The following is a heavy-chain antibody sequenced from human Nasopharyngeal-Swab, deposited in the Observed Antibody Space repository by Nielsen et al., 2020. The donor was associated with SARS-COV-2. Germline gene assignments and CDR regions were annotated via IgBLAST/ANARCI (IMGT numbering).Heavy chain of an antibody. CDR1: GYSFTTYW. Sequence: GESLKISCKGSGYSFTTYWIGWVRQMPGKGLEWRGIIYPGDSDTRYGPSSQGQVTISADKSINTAYLQWSSLQASDTAIYYCARQPPYGSGSPKYFDYWGQGTQVTVSS. V-gene: IGHV5-51*01. D-gene: IGHD3-10*01. J-gene: IGHJ4*02. CDR2: IYPGDSDT. CDR3: ARQPPYGSGSPKYFDY.